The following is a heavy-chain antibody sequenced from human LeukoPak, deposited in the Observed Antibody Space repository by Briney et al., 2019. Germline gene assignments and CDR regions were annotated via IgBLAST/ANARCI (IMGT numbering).Heavy chain of an antibody. D-gene: IGHD1-1*01. Sequence: GGSLRLSCAASGFTFSSHAMNWVRQAPGKGLEWVGFIRSKAYGETADYAASVKGRFTISRDDSKAIAYLQMNSLKTEDTAVYHCTRDRGAYNLYDYWGQGTLVTVSS. V-gene: IGHV3-49*04. CDR1: GFTFSSHA. CDR2: IRSKAYGETA. CDR3: TRDRGAYNLYDY. J-gene: IGHJ4*02.